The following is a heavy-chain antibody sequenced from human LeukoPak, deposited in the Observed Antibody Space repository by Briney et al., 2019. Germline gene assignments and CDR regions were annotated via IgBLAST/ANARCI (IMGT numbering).Heavy chain of an antibody. D-gene: IGHD3-16*01. J-gene: IGHJ4*02. V-gene: IGHV3-23*01. Sequence: GGSVSLSCAAYGFTSTNYAMKWVRQARGEGLEWVSVLIGSSGSTDYADSVKGRFTISRDTSKNTLFVQMNSLRCEDTAIYYCAKGAYDYIEIGYFDSGGQGPLVTVSS. CDR3: AKGAYDYIEIGYFDS. CDR1: GFTSTNYA. CDR2: LIGSSGST.